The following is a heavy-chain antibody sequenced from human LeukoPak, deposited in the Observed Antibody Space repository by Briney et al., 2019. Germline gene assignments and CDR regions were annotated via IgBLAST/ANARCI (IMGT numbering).Heavy chain of an antibody. CDR3: ARGVAAGYYFDY. CDR1: GYTFTGYD. D-gene: IGHD6-13*01. CDR2: MNPNSGNT. V-gene: IGHV1-8*01. Sequence: GASVKVSCKASGYTFTGYDINWVRQATGQGLEWMGWMNPNSGNTGYAQKFQGRVTMTRNTSISTAYMELSSLRSEDTAVYYCARGVAAGYYFDYWGQGTLVTVSS. J-gene: IGHJ4*02.